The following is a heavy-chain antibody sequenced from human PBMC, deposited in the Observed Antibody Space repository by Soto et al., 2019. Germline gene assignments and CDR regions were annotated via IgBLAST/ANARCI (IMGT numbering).Heavy chain of an antibody. J-gene: IGHJ4*02. D-gene: IGHD3-9*01. V-gene: IGHV4-39*01. Sequence: SETLAVTCTVSGGSIRSSSYCWGWMRQPPGKGLEWVGRIYHSGTTYSNPSLKSRVTISVDTSKNQFSLKLTSVTAADTALYYCATLDILTGYYCDYWGQGTLVTVS. CDR3: ATLDILTGYYCDY. CDR2: IYHSGTT. CDR1: GGSIRSSSYC.